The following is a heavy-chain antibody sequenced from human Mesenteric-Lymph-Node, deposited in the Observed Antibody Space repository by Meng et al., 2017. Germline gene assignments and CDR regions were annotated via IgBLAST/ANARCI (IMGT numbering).Heavy chain of an antibody. CDR2: MYPNSGNT. CDR1: GGTFSSYA. J-gene: IGHJ4*02. V-gene: IGHV1-8*03. Sequence: ASVKVSCKASGGTFSSYAISWVRQATGQGLEWMGWMYPNSGNTVYAEKFQGRVTISRDTSISTAYMELSSLRSEDTAMYYCARGREQLEMDYWGQGTLVTVSS. CDR3: ARGREQLEMDY. D-gene: IGHD1-1*01.